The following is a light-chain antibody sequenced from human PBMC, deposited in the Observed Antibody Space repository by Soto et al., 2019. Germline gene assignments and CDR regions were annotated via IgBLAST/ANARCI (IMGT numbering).Light chain of an antibody. CDR3: AAWDDSLNGEI. CDR2: EVT. J-gene: IGLJ1*01. CDR1: SSDVGGYNY. V-gene: IGLV2-8*01. Sequence: QSVLTQPPSASGSPGQSVTISCTGTSSDVGGYNYVSWYQQEPGKAPKLMIYEVTKRPSGVPDRFSGSKSGTSASLAISGLQSEDEADYYCAAWDDSLNGEIFGTGTKVTVL.